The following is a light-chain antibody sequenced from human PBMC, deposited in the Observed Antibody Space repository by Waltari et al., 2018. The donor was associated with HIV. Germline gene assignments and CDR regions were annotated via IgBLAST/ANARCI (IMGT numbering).Light chain of an antibody. J-gene: IGLJ2*01. CDR2: ASY. V-gene: IGLV1-40*01. CDR1: SSTLGAGTY. CDR3: QTYDSSLSGPV. Sequence: QSVLTQPPSVSGAPGQRVTISCTGSSSTLGAGTYIPRYQQLPGPAPKLLIYASYNRPSGVPDRFSGSKSGTSASLAITGLQAEDEADYYCQTYDSSLSGPVFGGGTKLTVL.